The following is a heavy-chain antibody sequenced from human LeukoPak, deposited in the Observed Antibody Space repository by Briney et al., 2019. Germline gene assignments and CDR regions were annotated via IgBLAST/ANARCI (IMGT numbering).Heavy chain of an antibody. V-gene: IGHV4-38-2*02. J-gene: IGHJ4*02. CDR3: ARGVGY. CDR1: GYSISSGYY. Sequence: PSETLSLTCTVSGYSISSGYYWGWIRQPPGKGLEWIGSIYYSGSTYYNPSLKSRVTISVDTSKNQFSLKLSSVTAADTAVYYCARGVGYWGQGTLVTVSS. CDR2: IYYSGST.